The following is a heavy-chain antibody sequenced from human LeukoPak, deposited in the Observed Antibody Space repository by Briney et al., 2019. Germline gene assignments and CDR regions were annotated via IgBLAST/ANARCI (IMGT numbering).Heavy chain of an antibody. CDR3: ARDGPPAGAGDFDY. V-gene: IGHV3-48*01. J-gene: IGHJ4*02. D-gene: IGHD2-2*01. CDR1: GFSTRTYS. Sequence: GGSLRLSCAASGFSTRTYSMGWVRQAPGKGLEWVSYIGSTSIYADSVKGRFTISRDNTKNTPYLQMNSLGAEDTAVYYCARDGPPAGAGDFDYWGQGTPVTVSS. CDR2: IGSTSI.